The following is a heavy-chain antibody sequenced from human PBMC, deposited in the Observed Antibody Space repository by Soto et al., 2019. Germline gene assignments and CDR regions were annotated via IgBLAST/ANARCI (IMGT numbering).Heavy chain of an antibody. J-gene: IGHJ4*02. V-gene: IGHV1-3*01. CDR1: GYTFTSYA. D-gene: IGHD3-22*01. CDR3: ARETYYYDSSGYYYVPYFDY. CDR2: INAGNGNT. Sequence: ASVKVSCKASGYTFTSYAMHWVRQAPGQRLEWMGWINAGNGNTNYAQKFRGRVTITADKSTSTAYMELSSLRSEDTAVYYCARETYYYDSSGYYYVPYFDYWGQGTLVTVSS.